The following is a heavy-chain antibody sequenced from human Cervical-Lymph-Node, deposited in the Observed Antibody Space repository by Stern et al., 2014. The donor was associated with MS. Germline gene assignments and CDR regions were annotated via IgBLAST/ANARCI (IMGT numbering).Heavy chain of an antibody. CDR3: ARGTHCSGGSCYSSDYFDY. J-gene: IGHJ4*02. D-gene: IGHD2-15*01. CDR2: TGTAGDT. CDR1: GFTFSSYD. V-gene: IGHV3-13*01. Sequence: EVQLVQSGGGLVQPGGSLRLSCAASGFTFSSYDMHWVRQATGKGLEWGSATGTAGDTYCPGYVKGRFPISRENAKNSLYLQMNSLRAGDTAVYYCARGTHCSGGSCYSSDYFDYWGQGTLVTVSS.